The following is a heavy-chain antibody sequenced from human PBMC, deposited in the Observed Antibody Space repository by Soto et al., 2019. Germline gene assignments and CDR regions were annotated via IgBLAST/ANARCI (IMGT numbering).Heavy chain of an antibody. Sequence: PGGSLRLSCAASGFSFSTFAMSWVRQAPGKGLEWVAALSGDGDETYYPDSVKGRFTISRDNSKNTLYLQMTSLRGEDTAVYYCARDCISPRKLWFSGVAYRGQRTPVTVSS. CDR3: ARDCISPRKLWFSGVAY. V-gene: IGHV3-23*01. CDR1: GFSFSTFA. J-gene: IGHJ4*02. CDR2: LSGDGDET. D-gene: IGHD3-10*01.